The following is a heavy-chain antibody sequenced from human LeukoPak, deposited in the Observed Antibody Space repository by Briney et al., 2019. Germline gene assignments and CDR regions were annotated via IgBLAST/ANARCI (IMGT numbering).Heavy chain of an antibody. CDR3: ATHSSTYYWFDY. CDR2: INHGGST. CDR1: GGSFSGYS. V-gene: IGHV4-34*01. D-gene: IGHD3-22*01. Sequence: SETLSLTCTVYGGSFSGYSWSWVRQPPGKGLEWIGEINHGGSTNYNPSLKGRVTTSLDTSKNQFSLKLSSVTAADTAVYYCATHSSTYYWFDYWGQGTLVTVSS. J-gene: IGHJ4*02.